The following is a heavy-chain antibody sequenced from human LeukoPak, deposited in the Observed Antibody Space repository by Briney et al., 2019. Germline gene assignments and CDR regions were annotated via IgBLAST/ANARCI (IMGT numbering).Heavy chain of an antibody. D-gene: IGHD5-24*01. J-gene: IGHJ4*02. Sequence: SVKVSCKASGGTFSSYAISWVRQAPGQGLEWMGRIIPILGIANYAQKFQGRVTITADKSTSTAYMELSSLRSEDTAVYYCARGGGYNYCFDYWGQGTLVTVSS. CDR1: GGTFSSYA. V-gene: IGHV1-69*04. CDR3: ARGGGYNYCFDY. CDR2: IIPILGIA.